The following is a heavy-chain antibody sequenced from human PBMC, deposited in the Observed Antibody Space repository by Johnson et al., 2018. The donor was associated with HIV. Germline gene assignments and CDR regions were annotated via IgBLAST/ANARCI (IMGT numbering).Heavy chain of an antibody. J-gene: IGHJ3*02. CDR2: ISWNSGSI. CDR3: AKGVVAAAALGGAFDI. Sequence: VQLVESGGGLVQPGRSLRLSCAASGFTFDDYAMHWVRQAPGKGLEWVSGISWNSGSIGYADSVTGRFTISRDNAKNSLYLQMNSLRAEDTALYYCAKGVVAAAALGGAFDIWGQGTMVTVSS. CDR1: GFTFDDYA. V-gene: IGHV3-9*01. D-gene: IGHD6-13*01.